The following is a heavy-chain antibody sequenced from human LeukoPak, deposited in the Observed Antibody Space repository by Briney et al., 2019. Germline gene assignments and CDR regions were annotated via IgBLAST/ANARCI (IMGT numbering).Heavy chain of an antibody. J-gene: IGHJ3*02. V-gene: IGHV1-69*13. D-gene: IGHD2-2*01. Sequence: SVKVSCKASGYTFINYAINWVRQAPGQGLEWMGGIIPIFGTANYAQKFQGRVTITADESTSTAYMELSSLRSEDTAVYYCARDGGLCSSTSCPEPDAFDIWGQGTMVTVSS. CDR1: GYTFINYA. CDR3: ARDGGLCSSTSCPEPDAFDI. CDR2: IIPIFGTA.